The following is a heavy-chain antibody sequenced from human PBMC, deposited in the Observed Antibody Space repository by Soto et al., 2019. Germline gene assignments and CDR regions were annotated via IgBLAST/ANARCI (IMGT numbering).Heavy chain of an antibody. CDR1: GGSISSGGYY. J-gene: IGHJ4*02. Sequence: SETLSLTCTVSGGSISSGGYYWSWIRQHPGKGLEWVGYIYYSGSTYYNPSLKSRVTISVDTSKNQFSLKLSSVTAADTAVYYCARMLIAAAQKGGIDYWGQGTLVTVSS. D-gene: IGHD6-13*01. CDR3: ARMLIAAAQKGGIDY. CDR2: IYYSGST. V-gene: IGHV4-31*03.